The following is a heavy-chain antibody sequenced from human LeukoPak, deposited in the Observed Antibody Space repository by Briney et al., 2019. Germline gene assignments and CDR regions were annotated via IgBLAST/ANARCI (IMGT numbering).Heavy chain of an antibody. Sequence: GGSLRLSCAASGFTFSSYAMSWVRQAPGKGLEWVSAISGSGGSTYYADSVKGRFTISRDNSKKTLYLQMNSLRAEDTDVYYCAKGAYDFWSGAAGTHYYYYGMDVWGQGPTVTVSS. CDR1: GFTFSSYA. CDR2: ISGSGGST. V-gene: IGHV3-23*01. J-gene: IGHJ6*02. CDR3: AKGAYDFWSGAAGTHYYYYGMDV. D-gene: IGHD3-3*01.